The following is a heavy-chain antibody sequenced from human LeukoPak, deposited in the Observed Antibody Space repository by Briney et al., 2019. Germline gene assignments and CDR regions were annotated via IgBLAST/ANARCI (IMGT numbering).Heavy chain of an antibody. CDR3: ARDAMTSVTTSPYYFDY. CDR1: GYTFNSYY. Sequence: GASVKVSCKASGYTFNSYYMHWVRQAPGQRLEWMGIINPSGDFTSYAQKFQGRVTMTKDTSTSTVYMELSSLRSGDTAVFYCARDAMTSVTTSPYYFDYWGQGTLVTVSS. D-gene: IGHD4-17*01. J-gene: IGHJ4*02. V-gene: IGHV1-46*02. CDR2: INPSGDFT.